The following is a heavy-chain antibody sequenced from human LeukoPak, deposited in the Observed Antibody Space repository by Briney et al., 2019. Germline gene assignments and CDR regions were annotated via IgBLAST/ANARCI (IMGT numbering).Heavy chain of an antibody. J-gene: IGHJ4*02. Sequence: GGSLRLSCAASGFTFSSYGMHWVRQAPGKGLEWVAFIRYDGSNKYYADSVKGRFTISRDNSKNTLYLQMNSLRAEDTAVYYCAKGSTIFGVVPPFDHWGQGTLVTVSS. CDR2: IRYDGSNK. D-gene: IGHD3-3*01. CDR1: GFTFSSYG. CDR3: AKGSTIFGVVPPFDH. V-gene: IGHV3-30*02.